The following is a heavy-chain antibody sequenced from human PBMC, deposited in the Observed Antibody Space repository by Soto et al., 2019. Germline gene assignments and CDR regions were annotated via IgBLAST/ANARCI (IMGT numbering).Heavy chain of an antibody. D-gene: IGHD1-1*01. J-gene: IGHJ4*02. Sequence: QVQLQQWGAGLVKPSETLSLSCAVYGQSFSGHSWAWIRQPPGKGLEWIGEINESGSTYYNPSLKSGVTISTDTSKNQFPLKLSSVSAADTAAYFCARGSGIVALPGELEDVKYDYWGQGTLVNVSS. CDR2: INESGST. CDR3: ARGSGIVALPGELEDVKYDY. CDR1: GQSFSGHS. V-gene: IGHV4-34*01.